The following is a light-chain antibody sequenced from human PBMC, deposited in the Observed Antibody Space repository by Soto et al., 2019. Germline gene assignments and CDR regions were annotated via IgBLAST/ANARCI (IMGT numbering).Light chain of an antibody. CDR2: RNN. Sequence: QSALTQPPSASGTPGQRVTISCSGSNSNIGSKYVYWYQQLPGTAPKLLLYRNNQRPSGVPDRFSGSKSGTSASLAISGLLSEDEADYYYAAWDNSLVGGPAFGGGTKLTVL. CDR1: NSNIGSKY. J-gene: IGLJ2*01. CDR3: AAWDNSLVGGPA. V-gene: IGLV1-47*01.